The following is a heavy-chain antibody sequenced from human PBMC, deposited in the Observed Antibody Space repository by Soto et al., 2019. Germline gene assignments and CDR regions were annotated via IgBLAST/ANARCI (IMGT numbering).Heavy chain of an antibody. J-gene: IGHJ4*02. CDR3: ARDLEQQLGPRVPWYFDY. Sequence: GASVKVSCKASGYTFTSYGISWVRQAPGQGLEWMGWISTYNGNTNYAQKLQGRVTMTTDTSTSTAYMELGSLRSDDTAVYYCARDLEQQLGPRVPWYFDYWGQGTLVTVSS. CDR1: GYTFTSYG. D-gene: IGHD6-13*01. V-gene: IGHV1-18*01. CDR2: ISTYNGNT.